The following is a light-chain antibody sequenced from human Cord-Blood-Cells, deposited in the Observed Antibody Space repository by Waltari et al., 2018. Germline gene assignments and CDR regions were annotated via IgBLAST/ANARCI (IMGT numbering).Light chain of an antibody. CDR2: EGS. CDR1: SSDVGSYNL. Sequence: QSALTQPASVSGSPGQAITISCTGTSSDVGSYNLVSLYQQHPGKAPKPMIYEGSKRPSGVSNRFSVSKSGNTASLTISGLQAEDEPDYYCCSYAGSSTYVLGTGTKVTV. V-gene: IGLV2-23*01. CDR3: CSYAGSSTYV. J-gene: IGLJ1*01.